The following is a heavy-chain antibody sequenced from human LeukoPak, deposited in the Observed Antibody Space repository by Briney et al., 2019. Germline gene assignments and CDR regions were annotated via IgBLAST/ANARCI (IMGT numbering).Heavy chain of an antibody. CDR2: ISGSADGT. CDR1: GFTFRTYT. J-gene: IGHJ6*04. Sequence: GGSLRLSFAASGFTFRTYTMNWIRQAPAEGLQRVSAISGSADGTYYSDSVKGRFTISRDNSNNTLYLQMHSLRVEDTAIYYCARDPSSLSMDVWGKGTTVTVSS. CDR3: ARDPSSLSMDV. V-gene: IGHV3-23*01.